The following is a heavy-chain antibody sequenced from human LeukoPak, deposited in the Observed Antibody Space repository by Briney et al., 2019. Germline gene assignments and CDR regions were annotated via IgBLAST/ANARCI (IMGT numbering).Heavy chain of an antibody. CDR3: ARGLYCSSTSCYFDYYYYYYMDV. V-gene: IGHV4-34*01. J-gene: IGHJ6*03. D-gene: IGHD2-2*01. CDR1: GGSFSGYY. CDR2: INHSGST. Sequence: SETLSLTCAVYGGSFSGYYWSWIRQPPGKGLEWIGEINHSGSTNYNPSLKSRVTISVDTSKNQFSLKLSSVTAADTAVYYCARGLYCSSTSCYFDYYYYYYMDVWGKGTTVTVSS.